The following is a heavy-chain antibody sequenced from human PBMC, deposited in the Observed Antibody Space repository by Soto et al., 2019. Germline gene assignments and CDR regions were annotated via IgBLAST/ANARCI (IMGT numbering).Heavy chain of an antibody. Sequence: SETLSLTCTVSGDSMTSSSYYWCWIRQPPGKGLEWVGSIYYSERTSYNSGSTYYSPSLKSRVAISGDTSKGQLSLKLSSVTAADTAVDYCARHTRSKSDPWGQANLVTVYS. CDR3: ARHTRSKSDP. J-gene: IGHJ5*02. CDR2: IYYSERTSYNSGST. CDR1: GDSMTSSSYY. V-gene: IGHV4-39*01.